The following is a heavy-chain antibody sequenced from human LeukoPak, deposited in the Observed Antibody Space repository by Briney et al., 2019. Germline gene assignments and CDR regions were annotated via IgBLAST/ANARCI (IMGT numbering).Heavy chain of an antibody. CDR1: GFTFSSYA. J-gene: IGHJ4*02. Sequence: GGSLRLSCAASGFTFSSYAMHWVRQAPGKGLEWVAVISYDGSNKYYADSVKGRFTISRDNSKNTLYLQMNCLRAEDTAVYYCARDYKYAFDNWGQGTLVTVSS. V-gene: IGHV3-30*04. D-gene: IGHD5-24*01. CDR3: ARDYKYAFDN. CDR2: ISYDGSNK.